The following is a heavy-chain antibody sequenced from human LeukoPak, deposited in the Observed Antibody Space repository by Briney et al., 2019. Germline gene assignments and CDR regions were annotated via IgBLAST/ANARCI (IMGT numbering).Heavy chain of an antibody. Sequence: PSETLSLTCAVSGGSISGSNWWSWVRQPPGKGLEWIGEIYHSGSTNYNPSLKSRVTISVDKSKNQFSLKLSSVTAADTAVYYCARDGVDTAMASYWYFDLWGRGTLVTVSS. CDR1: GGSISGSNW. CDR2: IYHSGST. D-gene: IGHD5-18*01. V-gene: IGHV4-4*02. J-gene: IGHJ2*01. CDR3: ARDGVDTAMASYWYFDL.